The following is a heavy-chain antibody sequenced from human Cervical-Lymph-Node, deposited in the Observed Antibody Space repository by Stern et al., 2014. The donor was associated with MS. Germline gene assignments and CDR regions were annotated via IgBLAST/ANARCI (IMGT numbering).Heavy chain of an antibody. CDR1: GYTFTTYY. D-gene: IGHD1-1*01. Sequence: VQLVESGAEVKKPGASVNVSCETSGYTFTTYYVHWERQAPGQGIEWMGIINTSDGDTSHTRRFQDRVTMTRDTSASTVYLKLSSLKSEDTAVYYCARQRTTGHMDFDYWGQGTLVTVSS. CDR3: ARQRTTGHMDFDY. CDR2: INTSDGDT. V-gene: IGHV1-46*01. J-gene: IGHJ4*02.